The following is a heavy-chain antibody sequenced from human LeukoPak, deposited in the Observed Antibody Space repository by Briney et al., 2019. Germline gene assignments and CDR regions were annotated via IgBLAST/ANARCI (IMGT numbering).Heavy chain of an antibody. J-gene: IGHJ4*02. V-gene: IGHV1-3*01. Sequence: ASVKVSCKASGYTFTSYAMHWVRQAPGQRPEWMGWINAGNGNTKYSQKFQGRVTITRDTSASTAYMELSSLRSEDTAVYYCARSPLTRSTVVTLLVYWGQGTLVTVSS. CDR1: GYTFTSYA. CDR3: ARSPLTRSTVVTLLVY. CDR2: INAGNGNT. D-gene: IGHD4-23*01.